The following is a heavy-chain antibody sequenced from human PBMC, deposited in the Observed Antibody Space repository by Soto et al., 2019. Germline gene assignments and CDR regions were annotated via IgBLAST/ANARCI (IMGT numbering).Heavy chain of an antibody. D-gene: IGHD6-13*01. J-gene: IGHJ4*02. CDR2: ISSSGIDT. V-gene: IGHV3-23*01. Sequence: VQLLESGGGLVQPGGSLRLSCAASGATFSSYVMGWVRQAPGRGLEWVSVISSSGIDTYYADSVKGRFIISRDNSKNTLYLQMNSLGAEDTAVYYCAKQHCYVDYWGQGTLVTVSS. CDR1: GATFSSYV. CDR3: AKQHCYVDY.